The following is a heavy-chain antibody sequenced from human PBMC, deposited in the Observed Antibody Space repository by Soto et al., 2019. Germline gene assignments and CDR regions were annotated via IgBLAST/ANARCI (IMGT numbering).Heavy chain of an antibody. Sequence: SETLSLTCAISGDSVSSNSAAWNWIRQSPLRGLEWLGRTYYRSKWYNDYAVSVKSRITINPDTSKNQFSLQLNSVTPEDTAVYYCARVRAEAAYDAFDIWGQGTMVTVSS. CDR3: ARVRAEAAYDAFDI. CDR1: GDSVSSNSAA. J-gene: IGHJ3*02. CDR2: TYYRSKWYN. D-gene: IGHD6-13*01. V-gene: IGHV6-1*01.